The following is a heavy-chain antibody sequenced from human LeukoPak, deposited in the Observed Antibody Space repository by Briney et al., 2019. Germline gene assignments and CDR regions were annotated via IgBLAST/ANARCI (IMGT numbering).Heavy chain of an antibody. V-gene: IGHV3-74*01. CDR3: ARGLGYCTNGVCGIFDY. Sequence: QSGGSLRLSCAASGFTFSSYWMHWVRQAPGKGLVWVSRINSDGSSTSYADSVKGRFTISRDNSKNTLYLQMNSLRAEDTALYYCARGLGYCTNGVCGIFDYWGQGTLVTVSS. CDR2: INSDGSST. J-gene: IGHJ4*02. CDR1: GFTFSSYW. D-gene: IGHD2-8*01.